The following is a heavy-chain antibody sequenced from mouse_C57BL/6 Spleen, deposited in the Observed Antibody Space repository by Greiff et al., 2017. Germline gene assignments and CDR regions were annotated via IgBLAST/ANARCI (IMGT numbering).Heavy chain of an antibody. V-gene: IGHV5-4*01. J-gene: IGHJ1*03. CDR1: GFTFSSYA. D-gene: IGHD1-1*01. Sequence: EVKLVESGGGLVKPGGSLKLSCAASGFTFSSYAMSWVRQTPEKRLEWVATISDGGSYTYYPDNVKGRFTISRDNAKNNLYLQMSHLKSEDTAMYYCAREGYYYGSSHWYFDVWGTGTTVTVSS. CDR3: AREGYYYGSSHWYFDV. CDR2: ISDGGSYT.